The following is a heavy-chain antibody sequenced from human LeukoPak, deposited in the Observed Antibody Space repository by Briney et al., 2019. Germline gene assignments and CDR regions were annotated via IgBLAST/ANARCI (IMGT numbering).Heavy chain of an antibody. CDR1: GGSISSYY. CDR2: IYYSGST. V-gene: IGHV4-59*08. D-gene: IGHD6-13*01. CDR3: ARTGTGSIAAAPRWFDP. J-gene: IGHJ5*02. Sequence: PSETLSLTCTVSGGSISSYYWSWIRQPPGKGLEWIGYIYYSGSTNYNPSLKSRVTISVDTSKNQFSLKLSSVTAADTAVYYCARTGTGSIAAAPRWFDPWGQRTLVTVSS.